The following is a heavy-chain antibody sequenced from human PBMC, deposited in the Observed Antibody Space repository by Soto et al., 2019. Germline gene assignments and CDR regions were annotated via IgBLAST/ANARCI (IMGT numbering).Heavy chain of an antibody. D-gene: IGHD3-3*01. CDR2: ISYDGSNK. Sequence: QVQLVESGGGVVQPGRSLRLSCAASGFTFSTYAMHWVRQAPGKGLEWVAVISYDGSNKYYADSVKGRFTIYRDNSKNTLYLQMNSLRAEDTAVYYCAREGVKGLEWLFYFDSWGQGTLVTVSS. CDR1: GFTFSTYA. CDR3: AREGVKGLEWLFYFDS. J-gene: IGHJ4*02. V-gene: IGHV3-30-3*01.